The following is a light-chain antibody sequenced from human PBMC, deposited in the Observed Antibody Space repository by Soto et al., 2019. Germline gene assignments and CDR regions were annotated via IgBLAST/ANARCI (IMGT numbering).Light chain of an antibody. V-gene: IGKV1-17*01. CDR3: LHQTNYTLT. CDR2: AAS. Sequence: MQLTQSPSSLSASVGNTVTITCRASQGIRNDLAWYQQQPGRAPKXLIYAASSLQRGVPSRFSGSGSGTEFTLTISRLKTEDFATYDSLHQTNYTLTFCQGTKVDIK. CDR1: QGIRND. J-gene: IGKJ1*01.